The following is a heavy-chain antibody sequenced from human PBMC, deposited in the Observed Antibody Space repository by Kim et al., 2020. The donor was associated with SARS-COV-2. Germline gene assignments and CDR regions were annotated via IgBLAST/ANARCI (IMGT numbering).Heavy chain of an antibody. CDR3: ARGKKLWYFDY. CDR1: GGSISSGGYS. J-gene: IGHJ4*02. Sequence: SETLSLTCAVSGGSISSGGYSWSWIRQPPGKGLEWIGYIYHSGSTYYNPSLKSRVTISVDRSKNQFSLKLSSVTAADTAVYYCARGKKLWYFDYWGQGTL. V-gene: IGHV4-30-2*01. CDR2: IYHSGST. D-gene: IGHD5-18*01.